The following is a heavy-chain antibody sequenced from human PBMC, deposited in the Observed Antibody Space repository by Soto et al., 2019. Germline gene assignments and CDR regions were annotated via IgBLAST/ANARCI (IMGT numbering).Heavy chain of an antibody. V-gene: IGHV3-21*03. CDR1: GFSFSTYS. J-gene: IGHJ4*02. CDR3: ARDVPNWNFDS. CDR2: IIGSSTYI. Sequence: EVQLVESGGGLVKPGGSLRLSCAASGFSFSTYSMNWVRQAPGKGLEWVSSIIGSSTYIFYADSVKGRSTISRDNAKNSLYLQMNSLRAEDTAVYYCARDVPNWNFDSRGQGTLVTVSS. D-gene: IGHD1-1*01.